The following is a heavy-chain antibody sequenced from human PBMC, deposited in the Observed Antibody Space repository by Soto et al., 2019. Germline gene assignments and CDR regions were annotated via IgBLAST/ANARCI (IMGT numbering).Heavy chain of an antibody. CDR2: ISAYNGNT. J-gene: IGHJ4*02. Sequence: ASVKVSCKASGSTFTSYGISWVRQAPGQGLEWMGWISAYNGNTNYAQKLQGRVTMTTDTSTSTAYMELRSLRSDDTAVYYCARDYYYYDSSGYSDYFDYWGQGTLVTVSS. V-gene: IGHV1-18*01. CDR3: ARDYYYYDSSGYSDYFDY. CDR1: GSTFTSYG. D-gene: IGHD3-22*01.